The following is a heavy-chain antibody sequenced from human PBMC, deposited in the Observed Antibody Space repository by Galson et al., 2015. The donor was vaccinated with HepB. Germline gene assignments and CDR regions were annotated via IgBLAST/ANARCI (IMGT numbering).Heavy chain of an antibody. CDR3: ARRGYCSSTTCHRGKGINWFDP. Sequence: QSGAEVKKPGESLKISCKGSGYIFSNYWIGWVRQMPGKGLEWMGIIYPGDSDTRYSPSFQGQVTISADKSISTAYLQWSSLRASDTAMYYCARRGYCSSTTCHRGKGINWFDPWGQGTLVTVSS. J-gene: IGHJ5*02. V-gene: IGHV5-51*03. CDR1: GYIFSNYW. CDR2: IYPGDSDT. D-gene: IGHD2-2*01.